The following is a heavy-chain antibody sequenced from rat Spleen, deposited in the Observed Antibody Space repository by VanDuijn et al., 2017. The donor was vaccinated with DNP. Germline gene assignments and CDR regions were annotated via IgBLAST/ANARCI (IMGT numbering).Heavy chain of an antibody. CDR1: GLSLTSYN. Sequence: QVQLEESGPGLVQPSQTLSLTCTVAGLSLTSYNVHWVRQPPGKGLVWMGVMWSDGDTSYNSALKSRLSLSRDTSKSQLFIEMNSLQTEDTATYYCARDIGTTSFDYWGPGVMVTVSS. J-gene: IGHJ2*01. CDR3: ARDIGTTSFDY. CDR2: MWSDGDT. V-gene: IGHV2-32*01. D-gene: IGHD1-5*01.